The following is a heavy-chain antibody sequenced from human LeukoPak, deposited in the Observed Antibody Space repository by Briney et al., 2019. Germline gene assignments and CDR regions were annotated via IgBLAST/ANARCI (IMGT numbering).Heavy chain of an antibody. D-gene: IGHD2-21*02. CDR2: IYYSGST. CDR1: GGSISSYY. CDR3: ARSLAYCGGDCYYDAFDI. V-gene: IGHV4-59*01. J-gene: IGHJ3*02. Sequence: SETLSLTCTVSGGSISSYYWSWIRQPPGKGLEWLGYIYYSGSTNYNPSLKSRVTISVDTSKNQFSLKLSSVTAADTAVYYCARSLAYCGGDCYYDAFDIWGQGTMVTVSS.